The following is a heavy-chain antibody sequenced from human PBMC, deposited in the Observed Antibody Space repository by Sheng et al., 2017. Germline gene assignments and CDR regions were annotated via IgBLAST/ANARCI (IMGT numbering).Heavy chain of an antibody. CDR1: GFTFSSYA. Sequence: QVQLVESGGGVVQPGRSLRLSCAASGFTFSSYAMHWVRQAPGKGLEWVAVISYDGSNKYYADSVKGRFTISRDNSKNTLYLQMNSLRAEDTAVYYCAKPDKQLWLRSYFDYWGQGTLVTVSS. CDR3: AKPDKQLWLRSYFDY. J-gene: IGHJ4*02. CDR2: ISYDGSNK. D-gene: IGHD5-18*01. V-gene: IGHV3-30*04.